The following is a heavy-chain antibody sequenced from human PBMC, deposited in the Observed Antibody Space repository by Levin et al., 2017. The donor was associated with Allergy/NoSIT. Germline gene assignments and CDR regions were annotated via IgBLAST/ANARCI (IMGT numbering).Heavy chain of an antibody. Sequence: PSETLSLTCTVSGGSISSYYWSWIRQPPGKGLEWIGYIYYSGSTNYNPSLKSRVTISVDTSKNQFSLKLSSVTAADTAVYYCARGVLGPVMVRGVKLRYYFDYWGQGTLVTVSS. V-gene: IGHV4-59*01. J-gene: IGHJ4*02. D-gene: IGHD3-10*01. CDR2: IYYSGST. CDR1: GGSISSYY. CDR3: ARGVLGPVMVRGVKLRYYFDY.